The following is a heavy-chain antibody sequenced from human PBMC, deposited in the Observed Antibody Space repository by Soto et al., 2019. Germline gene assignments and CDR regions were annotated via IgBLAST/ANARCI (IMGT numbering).Heavy chain of an antibody. CDR2: IYYSGST. J-gene: IGHJ5*02. Sequence: SETLSLTCTVSGGSISSYYWSWIRQPRGKGLEWIGYIYYSGSTNYNPSLKSRVTISVDTSKNQFSLKLSSVTAADTAVYYCATTPAHYYDKRNIWFDPWGKGSLVTGSS. CDR3: ATTPAHYYDKRNIWFDP. D-gene: IGHD3-22*01. CDR1: GGSISSYY. V-gene: IGHV4-59*01.